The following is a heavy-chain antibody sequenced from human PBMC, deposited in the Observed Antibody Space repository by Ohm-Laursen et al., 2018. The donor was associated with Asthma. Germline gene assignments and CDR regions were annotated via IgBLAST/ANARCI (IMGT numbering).Heavy chain of an antibody. V-gene: IGHV3-21*01. Sequence: SLRLSCSASGSTFSRYSIHWVRQIPGKGLEWVASIRTASSFIYYADSVRGRFTTSRDNARNSVYLQMNSLRAEDTALYYCARIGPEWELPGREYSLHHWGEGTLVTVSS. D-gene: IGHD1-26*01. CDR1: GSTFSRYS. CDR2: IRTASSFI. J-gene: IGHJ1*01. CDR3: ARIGPEWELPGREYSLHH.